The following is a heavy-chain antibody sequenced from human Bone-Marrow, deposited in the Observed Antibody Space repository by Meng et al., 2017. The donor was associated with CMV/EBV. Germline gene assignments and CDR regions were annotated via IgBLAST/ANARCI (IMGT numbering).Heavy chain of an antibody. CDR2: INHSGST. Sequence: SETPSLTCAVYGGSFSGYYWSWIRQPPGKGLEWIGEINHSGSTNYNPSLKSRVTISVDTSKNQFSLKLSSVTAADTAVYYCARAVYYYDSSYDYWGQGTLVTVS. V-gene: IGHV4-34*01. CDR3: ARAVYYYDSSYDY. J-gene: IGHJ4*02. D-gene: IGHD3-22*01. CDR1: GGSFSGYY.